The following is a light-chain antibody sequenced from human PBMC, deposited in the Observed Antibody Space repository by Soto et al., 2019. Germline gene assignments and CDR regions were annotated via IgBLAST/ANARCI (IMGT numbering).Light chain of an antibody. Sequence: QSALTQPASVSGSPGQSITISCTGTSSDVGGYNYVSWYQQHPGKAPKLMIYDVSNRPSGVSNRFSGSKSGNTASLTISGLQAEDVSDYYCSSYTSSSTFYVFGTGPKFTVL. V-gene: IGLV2-14*01. CDR1: SSDVGGYNY. CDR2: DVS. CDR3: SSYTSSSTFYV. J-gene: IGLJ1*01.